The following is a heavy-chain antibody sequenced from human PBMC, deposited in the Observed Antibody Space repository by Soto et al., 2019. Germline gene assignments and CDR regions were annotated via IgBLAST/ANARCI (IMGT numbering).Heavy chain of an antibody. CDR2: TYYRSRWYN. J-gene: IGHJ6*03. D-gene: IGHD1-7*01. Sequence: QVPLQESGPGLVKPSQTLSLTCAISGDSVSSNSAAWNWIRLSPSRGLEWLARTYYRSRWYNDYSVSVSSRTPVNPDTSKNQFSLQLTSVTPEDTAVYYCAGTTSHQWYYMDVWGKGTTVTVSS. CDR3: AGTTSHQWYYMDV. CDR1: GDSVSSNSAA. V-gene: IGHV6-1*01.